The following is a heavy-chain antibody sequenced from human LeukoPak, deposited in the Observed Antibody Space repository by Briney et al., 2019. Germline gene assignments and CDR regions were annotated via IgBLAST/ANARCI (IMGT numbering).Heavy chain of an antibody. CDR3: ARHGEYSYGPLYYFDY. V-gene: IGHV4-39*01. Sequence: TSETLSLTCTVSGGSITSSSYYWGWIRQPPGKGLEWIGSISYSGSTYYNPSLKSRVTISLDTSKNQFSLKLSSVTAADTAVYYCARHGEYSYGPLYYFDYWGQGTLVTVSS. CDR1: GGSITSSSYY. CDR2: ISYSGST. D-gene: IGHD5-18*01. J-gene: IGHJ4*02.